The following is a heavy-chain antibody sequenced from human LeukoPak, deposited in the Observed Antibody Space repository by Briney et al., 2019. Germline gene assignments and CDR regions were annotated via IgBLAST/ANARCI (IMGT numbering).Heavy chain of an antibody. CDR3: ARGELIRRFAFDI. CDR2: IFHTGHS. D-gene: IGHD1-7*01. V-gene: IGHV4-59*12. CDR1: GGSISTFY. Sequence: SETLSLTCTVSGGSISTFYWSWLRQPPGKGLEWIGYIFHTGHSNHNPSLKGRVTISVDTSKNQFSLNLNSVTAADTAVYYCARGELIRRFAFDIWGQGTMVTVSS. J-gene: IGHJ3*02.